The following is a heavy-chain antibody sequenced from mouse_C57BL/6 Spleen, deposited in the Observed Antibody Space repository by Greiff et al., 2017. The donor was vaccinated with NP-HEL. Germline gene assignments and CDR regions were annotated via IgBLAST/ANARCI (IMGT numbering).Heavy chain of an antibody. J-gene: IGHJ3*01. D-gene: IGHD2-10*02. V-gene: IGHV1-53*01. Sequence: VQLQQSGTELVKPGASVKLSCKASGYTFTSYWMHWVKQRPGQGLEWIGNINPSNGGTNYNEKFKSKATLTVDKSSSTAYMQLSSLTSEDSAVYYWARGYGNYDAWFAYWGQGTLVTVSA. CDR1: GYTFTSYW. CDR3: ARGYGNYDAWFAY. CDR2: INPSNGGT.